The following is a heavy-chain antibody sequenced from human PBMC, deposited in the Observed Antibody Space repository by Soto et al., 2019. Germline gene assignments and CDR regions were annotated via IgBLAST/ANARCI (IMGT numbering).Heavy chain of an antibody. J-gene: IGHJ4*02. V-gene: IGHV1-18*04. Sequence: QVQLVQSGAEVKKPGASVKVSSRLPGNPFPTYLTSWVRQAPGQGLEWMGWISAYNTNTNYAQKFQGRVTMTTDTLTSTAYMELRSLRSDDTAVYYCARDTPPTDYWGQGTLVTVSS. CDR3: ARDTPPTDY. CDR2: ISAYNTNT. CDR1: GNPFPTYL.